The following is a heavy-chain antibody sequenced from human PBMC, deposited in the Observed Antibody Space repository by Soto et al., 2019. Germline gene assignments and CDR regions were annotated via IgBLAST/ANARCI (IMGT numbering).Heavy chain of an antibody. CDR2: IIPISGTT. Sequence: QVQLVQSGAEVKRPESSMKVSCKPSGGTFNNYAINWVRQAPGQGLEWMGAIIPISGTTKYAQKFQGRVTSTADKSTSTVYMDLSSLRSEGTAVYYCARWGGLSCSGAVCFKKPFDYWGQGTLVTVSS. CDR1: GGTFNNYA. D-gene: IGHD2-8*02. V-gene: IGHV1-69*06. J-gene: IGHJ4*02. CDR3: ARWGGLSCSGAVCFKKPFDY.